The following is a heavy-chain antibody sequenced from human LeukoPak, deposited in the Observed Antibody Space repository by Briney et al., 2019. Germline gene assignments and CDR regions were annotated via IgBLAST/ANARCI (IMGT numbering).Heavy chain of an antibody. V-gene: IGHV3-11*06. J-gene: IGHJ4*02. D-gene: IGHD3-10*01. CDR1: GFNFRDYY. Sequence: GGSLRLSCAASGFNFRDYYMSWIRQAPGKGLEWVSYISRSSDYTNYADSVKGRFTISRDNAKKSLYLQMNSLRADDTAVYYCAREYGGPLDYWGQGTLVTVSS. CDR2: ISRSSDYT. CDR3: AREYGGPLDY.